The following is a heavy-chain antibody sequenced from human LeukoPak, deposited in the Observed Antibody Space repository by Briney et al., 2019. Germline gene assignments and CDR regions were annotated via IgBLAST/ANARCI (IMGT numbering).Heavy chain of an antibody. V-gene: IGHV3-9*01. D-gene: IGHD2-2*01. CDR1: GFTFVDYA. Sequence: PGGSLRLSCPASGFTFVDYAMHWVRQAPGRGLEWVSGISWNSGSIGYADSVKGRFTIPRDNAKNSLYLQMNSLRAEDTALYYCAKDPCSSTSCYVFDYWGQGTLVTVSS. CDR2: ISWNSGSI. CDR3: AKDPCSSTSCYVFDY. J-gene: IGHJ4*02.